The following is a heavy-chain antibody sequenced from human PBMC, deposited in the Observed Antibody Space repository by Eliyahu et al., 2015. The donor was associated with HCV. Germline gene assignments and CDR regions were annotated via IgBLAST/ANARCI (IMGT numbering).Heavy chain of an antibody. CDR3: ARGGATPPSYYYYYMDV. CDR2: MNPNSGNT. V-gene: IGHV1-8*01. J-gene: IGHJ6*03. D-gene: IGHD1-26*01. CDR1: GYTXTSYD. Sequence: QVQLVQSGAEVKKPGASVKVSCXASGYTXTSYDINWVRQATGQGLEWMGWMNPNSGNTGYAQKFQGRVTMTRNTSISTAYMELSSLRSEDTAVYYCARGGATPPSYYYYYMDVWGKGTTVTVSS.